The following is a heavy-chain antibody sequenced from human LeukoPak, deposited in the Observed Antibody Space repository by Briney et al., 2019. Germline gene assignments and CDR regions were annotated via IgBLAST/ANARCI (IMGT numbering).Heavy chain of an antibody. CDR1: GFTLSSHN. Sequence: GGSLRLSCVASGFTLSSHNINWVRQAPGKGLEWVSHISSSGSITYYGDSVKGRITISRDNAKNSVSLYMNSLRAEDTAVYYCARVFGFGVVARDYYYYGMDVWGQGTTVTVSS. J-gene: IGHJ6*02. D-gene: IGHD3-3*01. V-gene: IGHV3-48*01. CDR3: ARVFGFGVVARDYYYYGMDV. CDR2: ISSSGSIT.